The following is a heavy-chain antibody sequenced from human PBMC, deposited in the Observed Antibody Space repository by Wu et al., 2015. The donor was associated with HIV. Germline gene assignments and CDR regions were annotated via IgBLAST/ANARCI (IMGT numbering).Heavy chain of an antibody. J-gene: IGHJ6*02. CDR2: INPNSGDT. V-gene: IGHV1-2*02. CDR3: ARGIAVAGAFGMDV. Sequence: QVQLVQSGAEVKKPGASVKVSCEASGYTFIGYYLHWVRRAPGQGLEWMGWINPNSGDTDYAQNFQGRVTMTRDTSISTAYMELSRLKSDDTAVYYCARGIAVAGAFGMDVVGPRDHGHRLL. D-gene: IGHD6-19*01. CDR1: GYTFIGYY.